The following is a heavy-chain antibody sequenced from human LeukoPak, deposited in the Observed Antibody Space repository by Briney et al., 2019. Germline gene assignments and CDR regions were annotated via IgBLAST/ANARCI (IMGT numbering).Heavy chain of an antibody. V-gene: IGHV3-30*01. Sequence: GGSLRLSCAASGFTFSSYAMHWVCQAPGKGLEWVAVISYDGSNKYYADSVKGRFTISRDNSKNTLYLQMNSLRAEDTAVYYCARDLYMRSLDYWGQGTLVTVSS. CDR3: ARDLYMRSLDY. CDR2: ISYDGSNK. CDR1: GFTFSSYA. J-gene: IGHJ4*02. D-gene: IGHD2/OR15-2a*01.